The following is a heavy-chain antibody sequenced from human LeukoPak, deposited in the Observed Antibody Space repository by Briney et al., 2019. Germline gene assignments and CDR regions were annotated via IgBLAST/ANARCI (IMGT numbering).Heavy chain of an antibody. CDR1: GFTFSSDA. CDR3: ARDLVGTGAFDM. Sequence: GGSLTLSCAASGFTFSSDAMGWVRQAPGKGLEWVSVSCSNTYYSDSVKGRFTISRDNSKNTLSLQMHSLRVEDTAVYYCARDLVGTGAFDMWGQGTMVTVSS. V-gene: IGHV3-23*01. D-gene: IGHD2-21*02. J-gene: IGHJ3*02. CDR2: SCSNT.